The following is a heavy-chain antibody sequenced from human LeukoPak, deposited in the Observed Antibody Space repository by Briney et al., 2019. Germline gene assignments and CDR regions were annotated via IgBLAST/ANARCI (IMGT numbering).Heavy chain of an antibody. D-gene: IGHD4-17*01. V-gene: IGHV3-23*01. CDR2: ISGSGGST. J-gene: IGHJ4*02. CDR3: ARARNGDSLFDY. CDR1: GFTFSSYA. Sequence: GGSLRLSCAASGFTFSSYAMSWVRQAPGKGLEWVSAISGSGGSTYYADSVKGRFTISRDNAKNTLYLQMNSLRAEDTAVYYCARARNGDSLFDYWGQGTLVTVSS.